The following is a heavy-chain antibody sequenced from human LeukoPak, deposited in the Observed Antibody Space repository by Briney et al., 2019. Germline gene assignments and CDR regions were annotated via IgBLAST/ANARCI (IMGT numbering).Heavy chain of an antibody. J-gene: IGHJ6*02. Sequence: GGSLRLSCAASGFTFSDYYMSRIRQAPGKGLEWVSYISSSGSTIYYADSVKGRFTISRDNAKNSLYLQMNSLRAEDTAVYYCARAHFWDYYYGMDVWGQGTTVTVSS. CDR1: GFTFSDYY. CDR2: ISSSGSTI. CDR3: ARAHFWDYYYGMDV. D-gene: IGHD3-16*01. V-gene: IGHV3-11*01.